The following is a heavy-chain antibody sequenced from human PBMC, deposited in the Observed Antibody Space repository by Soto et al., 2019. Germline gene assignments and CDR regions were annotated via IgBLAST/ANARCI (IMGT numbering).Heavy chain of an antibody. CDR3: ARVVQQLVPHFFDY. D-gene: IGHD6-13*01. CDR2: IYYSGNT. Sequence: SLTCTVSGGSISSGGFYWSWIRQHPGKGLEWIGYIYYSGNTYYNPSLKSRVTMSVDTSKNQFSLKLRSVTAADTAVYYCARVVQQLVPHFFDYWGQGTLVTVSS. CDR1: GGSISSGGFY. V-gene: IGHV4-31*03. J-gene: IGHJ4*02.